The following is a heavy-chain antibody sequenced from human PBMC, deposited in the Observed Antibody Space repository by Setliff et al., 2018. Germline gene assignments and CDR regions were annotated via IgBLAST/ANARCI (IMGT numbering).Heavy chain of an antibody. Sequence: ASVTVSCKASGYTFTSYYMHWVRQAPGQGLEWMGIINPSGGSTSYAQKFQGRVTMTRDTSTSTVYMELSSLRSEDTAVYYCAREAKRNVVVVVAATPVYWGQGTLVTVSS. CDR3: AREAKRNVVVVVAATPVY. J-gene: IGHJ4*02. D-gene: IGHD2-15*01. CDR1: GYTFTSYY. CDR2: INPSGGST. V-gene: IGHV1-46*01.